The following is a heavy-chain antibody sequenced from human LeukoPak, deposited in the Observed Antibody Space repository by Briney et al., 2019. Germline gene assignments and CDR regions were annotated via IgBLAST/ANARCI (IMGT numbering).Heavy chain of an antibody. CDR2: ISDNA. CDR3: ATDRGWFFDN. J-gene: IGHJ4*02. V-gene: IGHV3-23*01. CDR1: GFTLSSYA. Sequence: PGGSLRLSCAASGFTLSSYAMSWVRQTPGKGLEWVSTISDNAYYADSVKGRFTISRDNSKNTLHLQMNSLRDEDTAVYYCATDRGWFFDNWGQGTLVTVAS. D-gene: IGHD2-15*01.